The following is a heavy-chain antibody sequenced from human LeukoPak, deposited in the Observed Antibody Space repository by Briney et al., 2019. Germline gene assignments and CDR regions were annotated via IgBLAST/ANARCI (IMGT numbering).Heavy chain of an antibody. CDR1: GYTFTGYY. Sequence: ASVKVSCKASGYTFTGYYMHWVRQAPGQGLEWMGWINPNSGGTSYAQKFQGRVTMTRDTSISTAYMELGRLRSDDTAVYYCVPSGNYYFYFVCWGQGTLVTVCS. D-gene: IGHD1-26*01. CDR3: VPSGNYYFYFVC. J-gene: IGHJ4*02. CDR2: INPNSGGT. V-gene: IGHV1-2*02.